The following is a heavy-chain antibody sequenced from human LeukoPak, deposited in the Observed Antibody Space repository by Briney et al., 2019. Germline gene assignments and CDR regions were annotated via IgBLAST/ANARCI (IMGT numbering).Heavy chain of an antibody. Sequence: PGGSLRLSCAASGFTFSSYWMSWVRQAPGKGLEWVANIKKDGSEKNYVDSVTGRFTISSDNAKTSLYLQMNSLRPEDTAVSYCARSLWPDDYCGQGTLVTVSS. V-gene: IGHV3-7*01. CDR2: IKKDGSEK. J-gene: IGHJ4*02. D-gene: IGHD5-18*01. CDR1: GFTFSSYW. CDR3: ARSLWPDDY.